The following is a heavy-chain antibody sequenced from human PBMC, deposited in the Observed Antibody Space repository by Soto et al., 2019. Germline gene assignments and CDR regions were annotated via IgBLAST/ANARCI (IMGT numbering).Heavy chain of an antibody. CDR1: GYIFINYY. CDR3: ARLLAAGDL. J-gene: IGHJ4*02. CDR2: INPTGGST. D-gene: IGHD2-21*01. V-gene: IGHV1-46*01. Sequence: QVHLVQSGAEVKKPGASVKVSCKAYGYIFINYYIHWVRQAPGHGLEWMAIINPTGGSTNYAQKFRGRVTLTMDTSTITVDMELSSLSSKDAAMYLCARLLAAGDLWGQGTLVTVSS.